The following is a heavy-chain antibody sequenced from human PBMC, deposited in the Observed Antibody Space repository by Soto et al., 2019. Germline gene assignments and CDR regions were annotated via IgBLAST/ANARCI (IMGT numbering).Heavy chain of an antibody. Sequence: QVHLQESGPGLVKPSGTLSLTCAVSGSSVSSSHWWTWVRQPPGKGLEGIWEIYHVGFTSYTPSLKNRSFMSIGQSRNQFSLKLSSVTGADTAVYYFWRVRAPTSTRPAAVRDHFDYWGQGTLVTVSS. V-gene: IGHV4-4*02. D-gene: IGHD5-12*01. CDR1: GSSVSSSHW. CDR2: IYHVGFT. J-gene: IGHJ4*01. CDR3: WRVRAPTSTRPAAVRDHFDY.